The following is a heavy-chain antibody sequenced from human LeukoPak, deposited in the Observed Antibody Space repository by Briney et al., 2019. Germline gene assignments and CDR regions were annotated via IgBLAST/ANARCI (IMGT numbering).Heavy chain of an antibody. V-gene: IGHV4-31*03. D-gene: IGHD6-6*01. Sequence: PSETLSLTCTVSGGSISSGGYYWSWIRQHPGKGLEWIGYIYYSGSTYYNPSLKSRVTISVDTSKNQFSLKLSSVTAADTAMYYCARDNEVAARSFDYWGQGTLVTVSS. CDR3: ARDNEVAARSFDY. CDR2: IYYSGST. CDR1: GGSISSGGYY. J-gene: IGHJ4*02.